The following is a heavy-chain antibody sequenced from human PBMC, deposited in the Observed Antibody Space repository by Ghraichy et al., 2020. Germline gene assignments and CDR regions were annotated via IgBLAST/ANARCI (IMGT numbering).Heavy chain of an antibody. D-gene: IGHD6-19*01. Sequence: SETLSLTCTVSGGSVSSGSYYWSWIRQPPGKGLEWIGYIYYTGSTNYNPSLKSRVAISVDTPKSHFSLKLSSVTAPDTAVYYCARGRDSSAWYLFDYWGQGTLVTVSS. J-gene: IGHJ4*02. CDR2: IYYTGST. CDR3: ARGRDSSAWYLFDY. V-gene: IGHV4-61*03. CDR1: GGSVSSGSYY.